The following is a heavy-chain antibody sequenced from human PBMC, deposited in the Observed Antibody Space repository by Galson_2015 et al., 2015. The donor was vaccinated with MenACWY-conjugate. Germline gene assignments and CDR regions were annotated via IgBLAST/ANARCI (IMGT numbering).Heavy chain of an antibody. D-gene: IGHD2-2*01. J-gene: IGHJ4*02. V-gene: IGHV3-49*03. CDR3: TRADHRFCSRTNCPFDH. CDR1: GFAFGDYL. Sequence: SLRLSCAPSGFAFGDYLMGWFRQAPGKGLEWIGSVQSKNYGANTQYAASVKDRFTISRDDSRSIAYLQMSSLKTEDTALYYGTRADHRFCSRTNCPFDHWGQGTLVTVSS. CDR2: VQSKNYGANT.